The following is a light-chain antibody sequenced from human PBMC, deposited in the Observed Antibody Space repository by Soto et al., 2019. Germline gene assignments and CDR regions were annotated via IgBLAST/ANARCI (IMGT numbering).Light chain of an antibody. Sequence: DIQMTQSPSSLSASVGDRVTITCRASQSISSYVNWYQQKPGKAPKLLIYAASNLQSGVVSRFSGSGSGTDFTLTISSLQPEDFATYYCQQSFSIPWTFGQGTKVEVK. CDR1: QSISSY. V-gene: IGKV1-39*01. CDR3: QQSFSIPWT. CDR2: AAS. J-gene: IGKJ1*01.